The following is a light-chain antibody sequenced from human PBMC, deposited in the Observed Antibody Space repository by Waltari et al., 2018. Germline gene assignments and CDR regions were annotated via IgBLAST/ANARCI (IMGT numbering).Light chain of an antibody. V-gene: IGKV3-15*01. J-gene: IGKJ1*01. CDR3: QQYDKWYPRT. CDR2: GAS. CDR1: QSVSSN. Sequence: ETVMTQSPATLSVSPGERATLSCRASQSVSSNLAWYQQKPGQAPRLLIYGASTRATGIPARFSGSGSGTEFTLTISSLQSDDSAVYYCQQYDKWYPRTFGQGTKVEFK.